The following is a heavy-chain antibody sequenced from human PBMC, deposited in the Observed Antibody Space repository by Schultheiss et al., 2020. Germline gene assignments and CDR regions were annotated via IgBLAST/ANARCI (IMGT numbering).Heavy chain of an antibody. Sequence: GGSLRLSCAASGFTFSNNAMAWVRQAPGKGLEWVSVIGGGSYGNSYYAESVKGRFTISRDNSKNTLYLQMNSLRAEDTAVYYCAKGPYSSGWYDYWGQGTLVTVSS. CDR2: IGGGSYGNS. CDR3: AKGPYSSGWYDY. CDR1: GFTFSNNA. D-gene: IGHD6-19*01. J-gene: IGHJ4*02. V-gene: IGHV3-23*01.